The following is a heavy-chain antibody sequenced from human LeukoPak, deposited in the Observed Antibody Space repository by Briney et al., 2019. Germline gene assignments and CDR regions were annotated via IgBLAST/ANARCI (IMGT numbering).Heavy chain of an antibody. D-gene: IGHD1-26*01. V-gene: IGHV3-53*01. CDR2: IYSDGST. CDR1: GFTVSSNY. J-gene: IGHJ4*02. CDR3: AKAPVIVGATSCLDY. Sequence: GGSLRLSCAASGFTVSSNYMSWVRQAPGKGLEWVSVIYSDGSTHYADSVKGRFTISRDNSKNTLYLQMNSLRAEDTAVYYCAKAPVIVGATSCLDYWGQGTLVTVSS.